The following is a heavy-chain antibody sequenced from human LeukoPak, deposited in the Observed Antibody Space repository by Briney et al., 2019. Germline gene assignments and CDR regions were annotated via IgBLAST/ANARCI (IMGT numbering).Heavy chain of an antibody. Sequence: SETLSLTCTVSGGCISRYYWSWIRQPPGKGLEWVGDIYYSGSTNYNPSLKSGVTLSVDTSKNHFFLKLSSLTAAGTPVCYCAGGSRGYIEYGGQKTLVTLSS. CDR1: GGCISRYY. J-gene: IGHJ4*02. CDR2: IYYSGST. D-gene: IGHD1-1*01. V-gene: IGHV4-59*01. CDR3: AGGSRGYIEY.